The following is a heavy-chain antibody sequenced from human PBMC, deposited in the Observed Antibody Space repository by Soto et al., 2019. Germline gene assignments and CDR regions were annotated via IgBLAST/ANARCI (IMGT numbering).Heavy chain of an antibody. J-gene: IGHJ4*02. Sequence: QLQLQESGPGLVKPSETLSLTCTVSGGSIDRSNYYWDWIRQPPGKGLEWIGTTYYNGNAYYNPSLKRRVTMSVDTSKNQFSLKLFSVTAADTAVYYCASHFVAVVIKGWGYWGQGTLVTVSS. CDR3: ASHFVAVVIKGWGY. CDR1: GGSIDRSNYY. CDR2: TYYNGNA. V-gene: IGHV4-39*01. D-gene: IGHD3-22*01.